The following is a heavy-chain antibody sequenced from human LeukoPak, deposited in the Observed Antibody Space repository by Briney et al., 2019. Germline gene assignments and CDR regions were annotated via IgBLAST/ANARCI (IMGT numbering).Heavy chain of an antibody. CDR2: ISAYNGNT. J-gene: IGHJ6*02. CDR3: ARDYSGGYYNYYYGMDV. Sequence: ASVKVSCKASGYTFTSYGISWVRQAPGQGLEWMGWISAYNGNTNYAQKLQGRVTMTTDTSTSTAYMELRSLRSDDTAVYYCARDYSGGYYNYYYGMDVWGQGTTVTVSS. V-gene: IGHV1-18*01. D-gene: IGHD1-26*01. CDR1: GYTFTSYG.